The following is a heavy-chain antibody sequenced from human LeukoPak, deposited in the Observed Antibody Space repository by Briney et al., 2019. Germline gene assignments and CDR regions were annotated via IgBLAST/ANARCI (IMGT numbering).Heavy chain of an antibody. J-gene: IGHJ3*02. CDR1: GGSISSTSYY. V-gene: IGHV4-39*01. CDR3: ARLKIEGDAFDI. CDR2: IYYSGRT. Sequence: SETLSLTCTVSGGSISSTSYYWGWIRQPPGKGLEWIGSIYYSGRTNYNQSLKSRVTISVDTSKNQFSLRLSSVAAADTAVYYCARLKIEGDAFDIWGQGTMVTVSS.